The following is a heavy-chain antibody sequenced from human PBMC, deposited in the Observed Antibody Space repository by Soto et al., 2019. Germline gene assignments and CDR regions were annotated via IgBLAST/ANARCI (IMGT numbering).Heavy chain of an antibody. J-gene: IGHJ3*02. Sequence: ASVKVSCKASGYTFTTYGITWVRQAPGQGLEWMGWISAYNGNTNYAQNLQGRVTMTTDTSTTTAYMELRSLRSDDTAVYYCARDDKAMACPHCASDIWGQGTMVTVSS. CDR3: ARDDKAMACPHCASDI. CDR2: ISAYNGNT. CDR1: GYTFTTYG. D-gene: IGHD2-21*01. V-gene: IGHV1-18*01.